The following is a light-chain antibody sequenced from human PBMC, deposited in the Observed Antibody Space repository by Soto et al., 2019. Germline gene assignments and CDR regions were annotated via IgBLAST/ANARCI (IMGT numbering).Light chain of an antibody. V-gene: IGKV3-11*01. J-gene: IGKJ4*01. CDR1: QSVTSY. Sequence: EILLTQSPATLSLSPGERATLSCRASQSVTSYLTWYQQKPGQAPRLLIYGASNRATGIPTRVSGSGSGTDFTLTITGLEPEDSAVYYCQQRTDWPLTFGGGTKVDIK. CDR2: GAS. CDR3: QQRTDWPLT.